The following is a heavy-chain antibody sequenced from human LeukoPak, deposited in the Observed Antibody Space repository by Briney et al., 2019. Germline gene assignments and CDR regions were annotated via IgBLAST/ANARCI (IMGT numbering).Heavy chain of an antibody. Sequence: GGSLRLSCAASGFTFSSYGMHWVRQAPGKGLEWVAVISYDGSNKYYTDSVNGRFTISRDNSKNALFLQMNSLRAEDTAVYYCAKEGYYGSGSFSDYWGQGTLVTVSS. D-gene: IGHD3-10*01. CDR2: ISYDGSNK. CDR3: AKEGYYGSGSFSDY. J-gene: IGHJ4*02. CDR1: GFTFSSYG. V-gene: IGHV3-30*18.